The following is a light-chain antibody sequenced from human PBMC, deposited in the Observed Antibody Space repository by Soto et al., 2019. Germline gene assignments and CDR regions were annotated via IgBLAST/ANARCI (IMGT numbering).Light chain of an antibody. CDR1: QSVSSTY. Sequence: EIVLTQSPGTLPLSPGERATLSCRASQSVSSTYIAWYQQNPGQAPRLLIYGASSRAAGIPDRFSGSGSGTDFTLTISRLKPEDFAVYFCQQYGRSPPFTFGQGTKVEIK. V-gene: IGKV3-20*01. J-gene: IGKJ2*01. CDR3: QQYGRSPPFT. CDR2: GAS.